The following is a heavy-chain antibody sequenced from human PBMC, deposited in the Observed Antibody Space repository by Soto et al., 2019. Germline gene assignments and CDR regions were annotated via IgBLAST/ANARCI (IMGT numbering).Heavy chain of an antibody. CDR3: ARGGHVVVVTAALDY. D-gene: IGHD2-21*02. J-gene: IGHJ4*02. V-gene: IGHV1-46*01. CDR2: VNPSGGHT. CDR1: GDTFTDYY. Sequence: ASVKVSCKASGDTFTDYYIHWVRQAPGQGLEWMGTVNPSGGHTTYAQHFLGRVTMTRDTSTSTLYMELTSLTSDDTAVYYCARGGHVVVVTAALDYWGQGTMVTVSS.